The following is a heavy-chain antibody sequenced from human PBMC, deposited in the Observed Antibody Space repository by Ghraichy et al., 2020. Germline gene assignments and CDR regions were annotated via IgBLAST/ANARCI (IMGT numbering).Heavy chain of an antibody. CDR2: ISAYNGNT. V-gene: IGHV1-18*01. CDR3: ARVDYGDYNWFDP. CDR1: GYTFTSHV. Sequence: ASVKVSCKASGYTFTSHVTCWVLQSPLQLLKWMGWISAYNGNTNYAQKLQGRVTMTTDTSTSTAYMELRSLRSDDTAVYYCARVDYGDYNWFDPWGQGTLVTVYS. D-gene: IGHD4-17*01. J-gene: IGHJ5*02.